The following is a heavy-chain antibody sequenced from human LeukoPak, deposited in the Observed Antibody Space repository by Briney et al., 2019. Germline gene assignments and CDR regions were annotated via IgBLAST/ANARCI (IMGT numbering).Heavy chain of an antibody. CDR3: ARDLESSGWPKSSHY. Sequence: ASVKVSCKASGYTFTSYYMHWVRQAPGQGLEWMGIINPSGGSTSYAQKFQGRVTMTRDTSTSTVYMELSSLRSEDTAVYYCARDLESSGWPKSSHYWGQGTLVTVAS. CDR2: INPSGGST. CDR1: GYTFTSYY. V-gene: IGHV1-46*01. J-gene: IGHJ4*02. D-gene: IGHD6-19*01.